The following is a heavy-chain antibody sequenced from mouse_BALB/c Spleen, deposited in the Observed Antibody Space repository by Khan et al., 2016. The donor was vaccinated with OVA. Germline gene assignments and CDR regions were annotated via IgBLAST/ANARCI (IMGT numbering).Heavy chain of an antibody. D-gene: IGHD1-1*02. Sequence: VQLQESGADLVKPGASVRLSCKASGYTFTSYYLYWVKQRPGQGLEWIGDINPSNGGTNFNEKFKTKAILTVDKSSRTAYMQLSSLTSEDSAVYYCTRSGYGAFAYWGQGTLVTVSA. CDR1: GYTFTSYY. V-gene: IGHV1S81*02. J-gene: IGHJ3*01. CDR2: INPSNGGT. CDR3: TRSGYGAFAY.